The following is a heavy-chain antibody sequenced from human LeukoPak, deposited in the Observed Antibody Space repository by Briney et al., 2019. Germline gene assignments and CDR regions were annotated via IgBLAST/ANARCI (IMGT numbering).Heavy chain of an antibody. CDR3: SPYYYGSGGPWAYFDY. V-gene: IGHV3-15*01. J-gene: IGHJ4*02. Sequence: GGSLRLSCAASGFSFNNAWMSWVRQAPGKGVEWVGRIKSITDGGTIEYAAPVKGRFTISRDDSKSTLYLQMNSLKTEDTAVYYCSPYYYGSGGPWAYFDYWGQGTLATVSS. CDR2: IKSITDGGTI. D-gene: IGHD3-10*01. CDR1: GFSFNNAW.